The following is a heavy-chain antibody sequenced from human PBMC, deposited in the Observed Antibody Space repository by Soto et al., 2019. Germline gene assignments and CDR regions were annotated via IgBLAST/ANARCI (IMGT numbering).Heavy chain of an antibody. D-gene: IGHD3-22*01. V-gene: IGHV3-30*18. CDR3: AKAPHYYDSSGPFDY. J-gene: IGHJ4*02. CDR1: GFTFSIYG. CDR2: ISYDGSNK. Sequence: PGGSLRLSCAASGFTFSIYGMHWVRHAPGKGLEWVAVISYDGSNKYYADSVKGRFTISRDNSKNTLYLQMNSLRAEDTAVYYCAKAPHYYDSSGPFDYWGQGTLVTVSS.